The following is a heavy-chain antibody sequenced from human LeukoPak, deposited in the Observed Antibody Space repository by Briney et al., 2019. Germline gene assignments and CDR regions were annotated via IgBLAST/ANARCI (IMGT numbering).Heavy chain of an antibody. CDR2: ISYDGSNK. CDR1: GFTFSSYG. D-gene: IGHD6-13*01. V-gene: IGHV3-30*03. J-gene: IGHJ4*02. Sequence: PGGSLRLPCVASGFTFSSYGMHWVRQAPGKGLEWVAVISYDGSNKYYADSVKGRFTISREDPKNTVYLQMNSLRVEDTAVYYCARGAAGFDYWGQGTLVSVSS. CDR3: ARGAAGFDY.